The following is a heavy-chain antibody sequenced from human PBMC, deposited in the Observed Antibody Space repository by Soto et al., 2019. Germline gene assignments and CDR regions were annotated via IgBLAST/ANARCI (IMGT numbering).Heavy chain of an antibody. CDR3: AKVAGGLGYFDL. D-gene: IGHD3-16*01. CDR2: ISASGGNI. J-gene: IGHJ2*01. CDR1: GFIFSDYA. Sequence: EVQLLESGGGLARPGGSLRLSCVASGFIFSDYAMTWILQAPGKGLEWVATISASGGNIEYTDSLKGRFTISRDNSKKTVYLQINGLTADDTAVHYCAKVAGGLGYFDLWGRGTLVTVSS. V-gene: IGHV3-23*01.